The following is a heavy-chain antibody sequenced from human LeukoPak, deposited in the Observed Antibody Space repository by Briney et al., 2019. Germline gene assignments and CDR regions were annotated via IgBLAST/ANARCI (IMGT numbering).Heavy chain of an antibody. CDR2: INWNGGST. J-gene: IGHJ4*02. CDR1: GFTFNDYG. CDR3: ARNFGGGDSSGPYS. Sequence: GGSLILSCAASGFTFNDYGMSWVRQAPRKGLEWVSGINWNGGSTGYADSVKGRFTISRDNAKNSLYLQMDSLRAEDTALYYCARNFGGGDSSGPYSWGQGTLVTVSS. V-gene: IGHV3-20*04. D-gene: IGHD3-22*01.